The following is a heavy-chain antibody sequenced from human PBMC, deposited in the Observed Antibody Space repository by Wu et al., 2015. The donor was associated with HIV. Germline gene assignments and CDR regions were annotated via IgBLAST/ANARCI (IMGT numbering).Heavy chain of an antibody. CDR1: GYKFTGYY. J-gene: IGHJ6*02. Sequence: QVQLVQSGVEVKKPGASVKVSCKASGYKFTGYYLHWVRQAPGQGLEWMGWINPNSGGTNYAQKFQDRVSMTRDTSSSAAYMELSRLRSDDTAVYYCARVYGSGTYYPPYYYYGMDVWGQGTTVTVSS. CDR2: INPNSGGT. V-gene: IGHV1-2*02. CDR3: ARVYGSGTYYPPYYYYGMDV. D-gene: IGHD3-10*01.